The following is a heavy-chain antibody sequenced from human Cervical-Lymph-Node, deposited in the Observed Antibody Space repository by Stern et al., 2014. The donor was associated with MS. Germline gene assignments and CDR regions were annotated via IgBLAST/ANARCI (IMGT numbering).Heavy chain of an antibody. CDR2: INAGNGNT. CDR3: ARTQRAVAGTPWNWYFDL. Sequence: QDQLVQSGAEVKKPGASVKVSCKASGYTFTSYAMHWVRQAPGQRLEWMGWINAGNGNTKYSQKFQGRVTITRDTSASTAYMELSSLRSEDTAVYYCARTQRAVAGTPWNWYFDLWGRGTLVTVSS. CDR1: GYTFTSYA. D-gene: IGHD6-19*01. J-gene: IGHJ2*01. V-gene: IGHV1-3*01.